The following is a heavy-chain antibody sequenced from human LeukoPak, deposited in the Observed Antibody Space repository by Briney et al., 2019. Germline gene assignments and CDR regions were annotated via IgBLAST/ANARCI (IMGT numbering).Heavy chain of an antibody. CDR2: ISSSSSYI. Sequence: GGSLRLSCAASGFTFSSYSMNWVRQAPGKGLEWVSSISSSSSYIYYADSVKGRFTISRDNAKNSLYLQMNSLRAEDTAVYYCARVSGVYYGGLDVGGQGPRATV. J-gene: IGHJ6*02. CDR3: ARVSGVYYGGLDV. V-gene: IGHV3-21*01. CDR1: GFTFSSYS. D-gene: IGHD3-10*01.